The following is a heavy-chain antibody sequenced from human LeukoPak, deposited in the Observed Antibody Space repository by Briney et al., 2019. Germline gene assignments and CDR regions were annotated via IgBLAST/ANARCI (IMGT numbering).Heavy chain of an antibody. CDR3: ARNNGMDV. Sequence: PGGSLRLSCAASGFTLSNHWMTWVRQVPGRGPEWVANVNRGGSETYYLDSVKGRFTISKDNAKNSLYLQMNSPRAEDTALYHCARNNGMDVWGQGTTVIVSS. CDR1: GFTLSNHW. J-gene: IGHJ6*02. CDR2: VNRGGSET. V-gene: IGHV3-7*03.